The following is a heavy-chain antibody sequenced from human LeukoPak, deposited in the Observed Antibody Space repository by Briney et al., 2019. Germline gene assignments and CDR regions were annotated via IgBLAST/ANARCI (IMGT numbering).Heavy chain of an antibody. J-gene: IGHJ3*02. V-gene: IGHV4-34*01. Sequence: SETLSLTCAVYGGSFSGYYWSWIRQPPGKGLEWIGEINHSGSTNYNPSLKSRVTISVDTSKDQCSLKLSSVTAADTAVYYCARHQVDYGDYVNAFDIWGQGTMVTVSS. CDR1: GGSFSGYY. CDR2: INHSGST. D-gene: IGHD4-17*01. CDR3: ARHQVDYGDYVNAFDI.